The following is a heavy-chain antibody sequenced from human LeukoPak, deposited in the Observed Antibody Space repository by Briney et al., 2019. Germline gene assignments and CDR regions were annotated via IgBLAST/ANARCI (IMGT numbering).Heavy chain of an antibody. CDR1: GGSISSYY. CDR3: ARDQLVLQGYDYYYGIDV. D-gene: IGHD6-13*01. J-gene: IGHJ6*02. V-gene: IGHV4-59*01. Sequence: SETLSLTCTVSGGSISSYYWSWIRQPPGKGLEWIGYIYYSGSTNYNPSLKSRVTISVDTSKNQFSLKLSSVTAADTAVYYCARDQLVLQGYDYYYGIDVWGQGTTVTVSS. CDR2: IYYSGST.